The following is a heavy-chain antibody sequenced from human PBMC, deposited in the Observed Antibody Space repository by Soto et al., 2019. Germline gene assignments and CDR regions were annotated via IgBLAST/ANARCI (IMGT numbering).Heavy chain of an antibody. CDR1: GYMCINYG. J-gene: IGHJ4*02. D-gene: IGHD3-10*01. V-gene: IGHV1-18*01. CDR3: VRDLDGSGSYYTDY. CDR2: ISVYNGKT. Sequence: ASVKVSGKASGYMCINYGISCVLQAPGQGLEWMGWISVYNGKTNYAQKLQGRVTMTTDTSTSTAYMELRSLRSDDTAVYYCVRDLDGSGSYYTDYWGPGTLVTVSS.